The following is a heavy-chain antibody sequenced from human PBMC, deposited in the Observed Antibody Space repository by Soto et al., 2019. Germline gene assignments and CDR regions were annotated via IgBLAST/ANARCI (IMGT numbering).Heavy chain of an antibody. J-gene: IGHJ6*02. CDR1: GYTFTSYD. V-gene: IGHV1-8*01. D-gene: IGHD3-3*01. CDR3: ARGRTIFGVVITRRYYYYGMDV. CDR2: MNPNSGNT. Sequence: ASVKVSCKASGYTFTSYDINWVRQATGQGLEWMGWMNPNSGNTGYAQKFQSRVTMTRNTSISTAYMELSSLRSEDTAVYYCARGRTIFGVVITRRYYYYGMDVWGQGTTVTVSS.